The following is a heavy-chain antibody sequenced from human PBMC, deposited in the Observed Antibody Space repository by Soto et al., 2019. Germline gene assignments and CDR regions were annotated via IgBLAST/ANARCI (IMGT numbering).Heavy chain of an antibody. CDR1: GGSFSGYY. D-gene: IGHD1-26*01. CDR3: ARPKTLSGYYDY. CDR2: INHSGST. J-gene: IGHJ4*02. V-gene: IGHV4-34*01. Sequence: LSLTCAVYGGSFSGYYWSWIRQPPGKGLEWIGEINHSGSTNYNPSLKSRVTISVDTSKNQFSLKLSSVTAADTAVYYCARPKTLSGYYDYWGQGTLVTVSS.